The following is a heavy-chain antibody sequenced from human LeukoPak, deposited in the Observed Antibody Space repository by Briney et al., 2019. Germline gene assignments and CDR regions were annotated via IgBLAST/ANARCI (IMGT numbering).Heavy chain of an antibody. D-gene: IGHD3-10*01. J-gene: IGHJ4*02. V-gene: IGHV3-21*01. CDR2: ISSDSNYK. CDR3: ARDLFGSGSYYSY. CDR1: GFTFSSYS. Sequence: GGSLRLSCAASGFTFSSYSMNWVRQAPGKGLEWVSSISSDSNYKYYADSVNGRYTISRDNARNSLYLQMNSLRAEDTAVYYCARDLFGSGSYYSYWGQGTLVTVSS.